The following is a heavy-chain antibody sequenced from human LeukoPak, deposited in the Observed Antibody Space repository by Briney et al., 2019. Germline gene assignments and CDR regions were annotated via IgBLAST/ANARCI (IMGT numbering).Heavy chain of an antibody. D-gene: IGHD6-6*01. CDR2: IYPGDSDT. Sequence: GESLKISCKASGYNFPAYWIAWVRQMPGKGLEWMGIIYPGDSDTKYNPSFQGQVTISADKSISTAYLQWSSLKASDTAMYYCARHISSSVPFIDYWGQGTLVTVSS. CDR1: GYNFPAYW. V-gene: IGHV5-51*01. CDR3: ARHISSSVPFIDY. J-gene: IGHJ4*02.